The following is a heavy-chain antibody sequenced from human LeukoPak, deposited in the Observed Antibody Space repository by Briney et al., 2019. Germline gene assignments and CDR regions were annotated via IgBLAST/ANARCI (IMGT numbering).Heavy chain of an antibody. Sequence: GGSLRLSCAASGFTFSSYGMNWVRQAPGKGLEWVSYISSSGSTKYYADSVKGRFTISRDNAKNSLYLQMNSLRAEDTAVYYCAELGITMIGGVWGKGTTVTISS. J-gene: IGHJ6*04. D-gene: IGHD3-10*02. V-gene: IGHV3-48*04. CDR3: AELGITMIGGV. CDR1: GFTFSSYG. CDR2: ISSSGSTK.